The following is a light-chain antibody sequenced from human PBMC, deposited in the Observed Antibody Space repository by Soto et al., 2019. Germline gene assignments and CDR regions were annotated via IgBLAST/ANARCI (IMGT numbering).Light chain of an antibody. V-gene: IGKV1-12*01. CDR3: QPSKSFPLT. CDR2: IAS. CDR1: QDINSW. Sequence: DIQMTQSPSSVSASVGDRVTITCRASQDINSWLTWYQQKPGKAPRVLIYIASRLQPGVPSRFRGRGSGTDFSLTISNLQPDDFATYFCQPSKSFPLTFGGGTKVEIK. J-gene: IGKJ4*01.